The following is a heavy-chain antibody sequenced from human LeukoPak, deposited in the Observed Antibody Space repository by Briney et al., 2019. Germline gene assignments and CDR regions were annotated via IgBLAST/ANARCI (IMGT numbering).Heavy chain of an antibody. CDR3: ARRQYYDSSGYYSD. D-gene: IGHD3-22*01. CDR1: GGSISSYY. V-gene: IGHV4-4*07. J-gene: IGHJ4*02. Sequence: SETLSLTCTVSGGSISSYYWSWIRQPAGKGLEWIGRIYTSGSTNYNPSLKSRVTMSVDTSKNQFSLKLSSVTAADTAVYYCARRQYYDSSGYYSDWGQGTLVTVSS. CDR2: IYTSGST.